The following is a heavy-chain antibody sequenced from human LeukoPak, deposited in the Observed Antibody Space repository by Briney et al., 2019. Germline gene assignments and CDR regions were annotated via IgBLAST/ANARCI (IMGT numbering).Heavy chain of an antibody. CDR3: ARERYSGSYFLGAFDI. CDR1: GFTFSDHF. CDR2: TRNKANAYST. V-gene: IGHV3-72*01. D-gene: IGHD1-26*01. Sequence: GGSLRLSCAASGFTFSDHFMDWVRQAPGKGLEWIGRTRNKANAYSTEYAASVSGRFTVSRDDSKSSLYLQMNSLKSEDTAVYYCARERYSGSYFLGAFDIWGQGTIVTVSS. J-gene: IGHJ3*02.